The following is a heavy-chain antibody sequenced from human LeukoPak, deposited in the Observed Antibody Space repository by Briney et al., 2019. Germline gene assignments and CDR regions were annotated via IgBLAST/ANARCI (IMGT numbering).Heavy chain of an antibody. D-gene: IGHD3-22*01. V-gene: IGHV1-2*02. Sequence: ASVKVSCKASGYTFTGYYMHWVRQAPGQGLEWMGWINPNSGGTNYAQKFQGRVTMTRDTSISTAYMELSRLRSDDTAVYYCARPYYYDSSGYYSTDYFDYWGQGTLVTVS. J-gene: IGHJ4*02. CDR3: ARPYYYDSSGYYSTDYFDY. CDR2: INPNSGGT. CDR1: GYTFTGYY.